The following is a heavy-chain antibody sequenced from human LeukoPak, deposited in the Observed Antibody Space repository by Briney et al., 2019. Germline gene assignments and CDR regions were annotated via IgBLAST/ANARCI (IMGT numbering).Heavy chain of an antibody. CDR3: AREKFDS. CDR1: GFTFSSYA. CDR2: ISGSGGST. V-gene: IGHV3-23*01. Sequence: PGGSLRLSCAASGFTFSSYAMSWVRQAPGKGLEWVSAISGSGGSTYYADSAKGRFTISRDNSGNIISLQMNNLTTEDTATYYCAREKFDSWGQGALVTVSP. J-gene: IGHJ5*01.